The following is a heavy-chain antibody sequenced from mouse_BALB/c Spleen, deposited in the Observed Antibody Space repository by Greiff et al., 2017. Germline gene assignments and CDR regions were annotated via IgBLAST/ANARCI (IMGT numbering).Heavy chain of an antibody. D-gene: IGHD2-1*01. CDR1: GFTFSNYW. J-gene: IGHJ3*01. Sequence: EVKLVESGGGLVQPGGSMKLSCVASGFTFSNYWMNWVRQSPEKGLEWVAEIRLKSNNYATHYAESVKGRFTISRDDSKSSVYLQMNNLRAEDTGIYYCTGSYGKGFAYWGQGTLVTVSA. CDR3: TGSYGKGFAY. V-gene: IGHV6-6*02. CDR2: IRLKSNNYAT.